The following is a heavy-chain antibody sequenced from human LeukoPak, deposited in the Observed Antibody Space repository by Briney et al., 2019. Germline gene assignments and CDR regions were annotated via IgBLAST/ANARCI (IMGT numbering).Heavy chain of an antibody. CDR1: GGSISSVDYY. Sequence: SQTLSLTCTVSGGSISSVDYYWSWIRQPPGKGLEWIGYIYYSGRTYYNPSLKSRVTISVDTSKNQFSLKLSSVTAADTAVYYCARELPYYDYVWGSYRIIDYWGQGTLVTVSS. CDR3: ARELPYYDYVWGSYRIIDY. J-gene: IGHJ4*02. V-gene: IGHV4-30-4*08. CDR2: IYYSGRT. D-gene: IGHD3-16*02.